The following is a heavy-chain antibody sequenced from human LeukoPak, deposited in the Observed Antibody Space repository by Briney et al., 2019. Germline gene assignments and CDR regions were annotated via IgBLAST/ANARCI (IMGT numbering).Heavy chain of an antibody. J-gene: IGHJ6*02. Sequence: ASVKVSCKASGYTFTGYYMHWVRQAPGQGLEWMGWINPNSGATNYAQKFRAWVTMTRDTSISTAFMELSRLRSDDTAVYYCAREAAAGTGESKGGYHYGMDVWGQGTTVTVSS. V-gene: IGHV1-2*04. CDR2: INPNSGAT. D-gene: IGHD6-13*01. CDR1: GYTFTGYY. CDR3: AREAAAGTGESKGGYHYGMDV.